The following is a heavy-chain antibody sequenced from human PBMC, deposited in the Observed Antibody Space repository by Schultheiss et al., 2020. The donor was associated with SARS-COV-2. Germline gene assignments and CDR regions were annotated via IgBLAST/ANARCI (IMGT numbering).Heavy chain of an antibody. V-gene: IGHV1-8*02. CDR1: GGTFSSYA. J-gene: IGHJ6*02. CDR3: ARAVDYGSGGVYYYYGMDV. Sequence: ASVKVSCKASGGTFSSYAISWVRQAPGQGLEWMGWINPNSGGTNYAQKFQGRVTMTRDTSTSTVYMELSSLRSEDTAVYYCARAVDYGSGGVYYYYGMDVWGQGTTVTVSS. D-gene: IGHD3-10*01. CDR2: INPNSGGT.